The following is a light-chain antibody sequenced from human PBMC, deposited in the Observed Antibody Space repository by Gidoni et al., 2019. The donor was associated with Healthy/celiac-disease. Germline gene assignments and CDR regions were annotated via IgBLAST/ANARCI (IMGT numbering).Light chain of an antibody. CDR3: QTWGTGMYVV. Sequence: SSSPSSSVKLTCTLSSGHSSYAIAWHQQQTEKGPRYLMKLNSDGSHSKGDGIPDRFSGSSSRAERYLTISSLQSEDEADYYCQTWGTGMYVVFGGGTKLTVL. V-gene: IGLV4-69*01. CDR2: LNSDGSH. CDR1: SGHSSYA. J-gene: IGLJ2*01.